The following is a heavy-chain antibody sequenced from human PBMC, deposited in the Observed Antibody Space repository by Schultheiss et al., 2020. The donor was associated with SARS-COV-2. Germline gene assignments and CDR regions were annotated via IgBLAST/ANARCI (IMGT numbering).Heavy chain of an antibody. CDR2: IYYSGNT. CDR1: GGSISSYH. D-gene: IGHD3-9*01. J-gene: IGHJ4*02. V-gene: IGHV4-59*01. Sequence: SETLSLTCTVSGGSISSYHWSWIRQAPGKGLEWIGNIYYSGNTNYNPSLKSRLTMSVDTSKNQFSLKLSSVTAADTAVYHCAKRALGVLRYFDPGLYYFDYWGQGTLVTVSS. CDR3: AKRALGVLRYFDPGLYYFDY.